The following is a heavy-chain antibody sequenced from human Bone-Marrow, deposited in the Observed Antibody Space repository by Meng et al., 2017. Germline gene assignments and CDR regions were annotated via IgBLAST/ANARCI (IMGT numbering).Heavy chain of an antibody. Sequence: QSGPGMKKPGASVKVSCKPSGYTFTDYGISWVRQAPGQGLEWMGWISTSKGNTKTAQKVQDRLTLTTDTSTNTAYMELRRLRSDDTAVYFCARDRDWNLDYWGQGTLVTVSS. V-gene: IGHV1-18*01. CDR1: GYTFTDYG. J-gene: IGHJ4*02. CDR3: ARDRDWNLDY. D-gene: IGHD1-1*01. CDR2: ISTSKGNT.